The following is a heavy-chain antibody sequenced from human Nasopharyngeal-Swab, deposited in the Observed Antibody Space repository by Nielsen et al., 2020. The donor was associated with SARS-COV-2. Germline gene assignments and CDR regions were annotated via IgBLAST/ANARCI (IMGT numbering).Heavy chain of an antibody. J-gene: IGHJ6*03. V-gene: IGHV3-74*03. CDR2: IKSDGISI. D-gene: IGHD3-3*01. CDR1: GFTFSSYW. CDR3: AREEVVIILTSYYYYYMDV. Sequence: GESLKISCAASGFTFSSYWMHWFRQAPGKGLVWVSRIKSDGISITYADSVKGRFTISRDDAKKTLYLQMNSLRAEDTAVYYCAREEVVIILTSYYYYYMDVWGKGTTVTVSS.